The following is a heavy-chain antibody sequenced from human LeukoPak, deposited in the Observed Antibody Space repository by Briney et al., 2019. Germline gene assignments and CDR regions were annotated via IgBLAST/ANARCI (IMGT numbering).Heavy chain of an antibody. CDR3: AKGLRELWGDAFDM. Sequence: GGSLRLSCAASGFTFRSYGMSWVRQAPGKGLEWVSGIRGSGSNTDYVGSVKGRFTISRDNSKNTLYLQMNSLRAEDTAVYYCAKGLRELWGDAFDMWGQGTMVTVSS. D-gene: IGHD3-16*01. V-gene: IGHV3-23*01. CDR1: GFTFRSYG. J-gene: IGHJ3*02. CDR2: IRGSGSNT.